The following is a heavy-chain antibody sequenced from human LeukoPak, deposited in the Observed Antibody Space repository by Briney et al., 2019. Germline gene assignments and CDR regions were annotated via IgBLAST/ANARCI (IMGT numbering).Heavy chain of an antibody. CDR3: ARTPTEYLESWVLKDNYYMDV. J-gene: IGHJ6*03. CDR1: GGSISSFH. D-gene: IGHD2/OR15-2a*01. V-gene: IGHV4-4*07. CDR2: IYNSGST. Sequence: SETLSLTCTVSGGSISSFHWSWIRQPAGKGLEWIGRIYNSGSTNYNPSLKSRVTMSIDKSKKQFSLKLSSVTAADTAVYYCARTPTEYLESWVLKDNYYMDVWGKGTTVTVSS.